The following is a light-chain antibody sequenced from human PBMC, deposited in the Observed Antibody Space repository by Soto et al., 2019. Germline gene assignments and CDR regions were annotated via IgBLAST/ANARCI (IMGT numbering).Light chain of an antibody. Sequence: SYELTQPPSVSVSPGQTASITCSGAKLGDKYACWYQQKPGQSPVLVIYQDSNRPSGIPERFSGSNSGNTATLTISGTQAMDEADYYCQAWDSSTAVFGTGTKLTVL. V-gene: IGLV3-1*01. CDR2: QDS. CDR3: QAWDSSTAV. CDR1: KLGDKY. J-gene: IGLJ1*01.